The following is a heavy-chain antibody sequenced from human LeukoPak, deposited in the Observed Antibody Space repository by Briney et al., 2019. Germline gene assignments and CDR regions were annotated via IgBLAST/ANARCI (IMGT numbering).Heavy chain of an antibody. CDR2: INHSGST. Sequence: SETLSLTCAVYGGSFSGYYWSWIRQPPGKGLEWIGEINHSGSTNYNPSLKSRVTISADTSKNQFSLKLSSVTAADTAVYYCARAGIAAAGTTDYWGQGTLVTVSS. CDR3: ARAGIAAAGTTDY. V-gene: IGHV4-34*01. D-gene: IGHD6-13*01. CDR1: GGSFSGYY. J-gene: IGHJ4*02.